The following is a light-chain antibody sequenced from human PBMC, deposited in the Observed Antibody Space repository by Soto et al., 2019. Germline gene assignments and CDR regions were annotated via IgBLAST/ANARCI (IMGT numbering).Light chain of an antibody. CDR2: GAC. CDR1: QSVRSSY. Sequence: EIMLTQSPGTLSLSPGERATLSCRASQSVRSSYVAWYQQKPGQAPRLLIYGACSRATGMPDRFSGSGSGTDFTLTIRRLEPEDFVVYYFQQCVSSPTFGQGTKVEIK. CDR3: QQCVSSPT. V-gene: IGKV3-20*01. J-gene: IGKJ1*01.